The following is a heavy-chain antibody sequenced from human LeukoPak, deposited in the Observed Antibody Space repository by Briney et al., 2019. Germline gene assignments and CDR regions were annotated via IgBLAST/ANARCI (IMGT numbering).Heavy chain of an antibody. CDR2: ISAYNGNT. V-gene: IGHV1-18*01. D-gene: IGHD6-13*01. CDR3: ARDRRAIPLAAAGTPGAFDI. CDR1: GYTFTSYG. J-gene: IGHJ3*02. Sequence: GASVKVSCKASGYTFTSYGISWVRQAPGQGLEWRGWISAYNGNTNYAQKLQGRVTMTTDTSTSTAYMELRSLRSDDTAVYYCARDRRAIPLAAAGTPGAFDIWGQGTMVTVSS.